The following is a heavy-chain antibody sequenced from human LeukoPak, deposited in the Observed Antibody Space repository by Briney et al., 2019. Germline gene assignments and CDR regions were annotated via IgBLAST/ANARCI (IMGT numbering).Heavy chain of an antibody. CDR2: IYPGDSET. CDR3: GRRLSDCSGSFCYDGSFDY. J-gene: IGHJ4*02. D-gene: IGHD2-15*01. Sequence: GESLKISCKGSGYSFGYIFSTYWIGWVRQMPGKGLEWMGIIYPGDSETRYSPSFQGQVSISADKSINTAYLQWRSLKASDTAMYYCGRRLSDCSGSFCYDGSFDYWGQGTLVTVSS. CDR1: GYSFGYIFSTYW. V-gene: IGHV5-51*01.